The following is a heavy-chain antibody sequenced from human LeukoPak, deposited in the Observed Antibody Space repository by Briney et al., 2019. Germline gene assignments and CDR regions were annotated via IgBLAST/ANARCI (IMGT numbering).Heavy chain of an antibody. D-gene: IGHD2-8*01. J-gene: IGHJ4*02. CDR2: ISSSGSTI. CDR1: GFTFSDYY. V-gene: IGHV3-11*04. CDR3: ARAPPPLGYCTNGVCYRGGYFDY. Sequence: GGSLRLSCAASGFTFSDYYMSWIRQAPGKGLEWVSYISSSGSTIYYADSVKGRFTISRDNAKNSLYLQMNSLRAEDTAVYYCARAPPPLGYCTNGVCYRGGYFDYWGQGTLVTVSS.